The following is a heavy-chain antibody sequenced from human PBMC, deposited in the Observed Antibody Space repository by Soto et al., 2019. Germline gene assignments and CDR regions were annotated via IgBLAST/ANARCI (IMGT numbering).Heavy chain of an antibody. CDR3: ARGSYCLTGRCFPNSFDY. CDR2: IYKSTTT. CDR1: GDSISTVDYF. V-gene: IGHV4-30-4*01. Sequence: PSETLSLTCSVSGDSISTVDYFWAWIRQPPGQALEYIGYIYKSTTTYYNPSFESRVAISLDTSKSQFSLTVTSVTAADTAVYFCARGSYCLTGRCFPNSFDYWGQGTLVTVS. J-gene: IGHJ5*01. D-gene: IGHD1-26*01.